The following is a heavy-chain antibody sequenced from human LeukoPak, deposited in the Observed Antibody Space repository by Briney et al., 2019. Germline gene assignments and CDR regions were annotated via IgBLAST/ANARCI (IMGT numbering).Heavy chain of an antibody. CDR2: ISSSSSYI. CDR1: GFTFSSYS. V-gene: IGHV3-21*01. D-gene: IGHD6-19*01. CDR3: ARVQKEVYSSGWPIDY. J-gene: IGHJ4*02. Sequence: PGGSLRLSCATSGFTFSSYSMNWVRQAPGKGLEWVSSISSSSSYIYYADSVKGRFTISRDNAKNSLYLQMNSLRAEDTAVYYCARVQKEVYSSGWPIDYWGQGTLVTVPS.